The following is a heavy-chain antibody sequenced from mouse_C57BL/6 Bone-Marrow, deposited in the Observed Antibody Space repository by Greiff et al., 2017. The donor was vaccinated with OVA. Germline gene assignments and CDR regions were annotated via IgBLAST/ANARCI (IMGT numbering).Heavy chain of an antibody. D-gene: IGHD1-1*01. CDR2: IYPRSGNT. CDR1: GYTFTSYG. J-gene: IGHJ1*03. Sequence: VQLQQSGAELARPGASVKLSCKASGYTFTSYGISWVKQRTGQGLEWIGEIYPRSGNTYYNEKFKGKATLTADKSSSTAYMELRSLTSEDCAVYFCARFTTVVEWYFDVWGTGTTVTVSA. V-gene: IGHV1-81*01. CDR3: ARFTTVVEWYFDV.